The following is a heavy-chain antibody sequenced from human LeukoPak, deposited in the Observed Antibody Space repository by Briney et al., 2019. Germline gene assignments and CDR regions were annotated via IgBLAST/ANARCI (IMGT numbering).Heavy chain of an antibody. Sequence: GGSLRFSCAASGFTFSSYGMPWVRQAPGKGLEWVAFIRYDGSNKYYADSVKGRFTISRDNSKNTLYLQMNSLRAEDTAVYYCAKRGMGTVDYWGQGTLVTVSS. CDR2: IRYDGSNK. CDR3: AKRGMGTVDY. CDR1: GFTFSSYG. D-gene: IGHD5-24*01. V-gene: IGHV3-30*02. J-gene: IGHJ4*02.